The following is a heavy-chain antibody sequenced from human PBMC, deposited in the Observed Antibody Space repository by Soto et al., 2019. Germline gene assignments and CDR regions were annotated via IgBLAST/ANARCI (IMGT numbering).Heavy chain of an antibody. V-gene: IGHV1-8*01. CDR1: GYTFTSYD. Sequence: ASVKVSCKASGYTFTSYDINWVRQATGQGLEWMGWMNPNSGNTGYAQKFQGRVTMTRNTSISTAYMELSSLRSEDTAVYYCARSTYYDFWSVYYPYSHSPGPFDPWGQGTLVTVSS. CDR2: MNPNSGNT. D-gene: IGHD3-3*01. CDR3: ARSTYYDFWSVYYPYSHSPGPFDP. J-gene: IGHJ5*02.